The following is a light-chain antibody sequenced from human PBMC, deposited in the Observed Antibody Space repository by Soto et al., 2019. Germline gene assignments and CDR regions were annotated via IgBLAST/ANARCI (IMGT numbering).Light chain of an antibody. V-gene: IGKV1-5*01. CDR3: QQYNSYPYT. CDR1: QSISSW. J-gene: IGKJ2*01. Sequence: DIQMTQSPSTLSASGGDRVTITCRASQSISSWLAWYQQKPGKAPKLLIYDASSLESGVPSRFSGSGSGTEFTLTISMLQPDDFATYYSQQYNSYPYTFGKWTKLEIK. CDR2: DAS.